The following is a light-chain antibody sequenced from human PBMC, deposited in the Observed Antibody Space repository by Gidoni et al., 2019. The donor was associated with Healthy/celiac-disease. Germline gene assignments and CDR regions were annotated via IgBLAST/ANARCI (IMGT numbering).Light chain of an antibody. V-gene: IGKV3-20*01. J-gene: IGKJ1*01. CDR2: GAS. CDR1: QSVRSNY. CDR3: QQYGSSPQT. Sequence: EIVLTQSPGTLSLSPGERATLSCRASQSVRSNYLAWCQQKPGQAPRLLIYGASSRAAGVPDRFSGSGSGTDFTLTISRLEPEDFAVYYCQQYGSSPQTFGQGTKVEIK.